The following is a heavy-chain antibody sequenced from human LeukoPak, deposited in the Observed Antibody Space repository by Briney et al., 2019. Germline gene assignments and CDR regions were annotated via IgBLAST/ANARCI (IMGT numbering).Heavy chain of an antibody. Sequence: SGGSLRLSCAASGFTFSSYGMHWVRQAPGKGLEWVAVISYDGSNKYYADSVKGRFTISRDNSKNTLYLQMNSLRAEDTAVYYCAKIGLWFGELFYFDYWGQGTLVTVSS. D-gene: IGHD3-10*01. J-gene: IGHJ4*02. V-gene: IGHV3-30*18. CDR1: GFTFSSYG. CDR3: AKIGLWFGELFYFDY. CDR2: ISYDGSNK.